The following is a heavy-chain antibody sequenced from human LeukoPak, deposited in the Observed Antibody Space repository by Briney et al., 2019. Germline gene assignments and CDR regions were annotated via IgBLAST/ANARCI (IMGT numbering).Heavy chain of an antibody. CDR2: ISNSSSYI. CDR1: GFTFSSYA. V-gene: IGHV3-21*01. CDR3: ARRVAVADNYFDY. Sequence: GGSLRLSCAASGFTFSSYAMSWVRQAPGKGLEWVSSISNSSSYIYYADSVKGRFTISRDNAKNSLYLQMNSLRAEDTGVYYCARRVAVADNYFDYWGQGTLVTVSS. D-gene: IGHD6-19*01. J-gene: IGHJ4*02.